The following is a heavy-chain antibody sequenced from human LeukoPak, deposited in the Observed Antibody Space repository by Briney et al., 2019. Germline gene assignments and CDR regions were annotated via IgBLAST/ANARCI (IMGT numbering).Heavy chain of an antibody. J-gene: IGHJ4*02. Sequence: GGSLRLSCAASGFTFSSYAMSWVRQAPGKGLEWVSAISGSGGSTYHADSVKGRFTISRDNSKNTLYLQMNSLRAEDTAVYYCAKVVVGAVNFDYWGQGTLVTASS. D-gene: IGHD1-26*01. CDR2: ISGSGGST. CDR1: GFTFSSYA. V-gene: IGHV3-23*01. CDR3: AKVVVGAVNFDY.